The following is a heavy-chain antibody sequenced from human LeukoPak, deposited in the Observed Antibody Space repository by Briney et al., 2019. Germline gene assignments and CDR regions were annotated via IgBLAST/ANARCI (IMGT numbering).Heavy chain of an antibody. V-gene: IGHV3-30*18. Sequence: GGSLRLSCAASGFTFSSYGMHWVRQAPGKGLEWVAVISYDGSNKYYADSVKGRFTISRDNSKNTLYLQMNSLRAEDTAVYYCAKNSPPWYYYYGTDVWGQGTTVTVSS. CDR2: ISYDGSNK. CDR3: AKNSPPWYYYYGTDV. CDR1: GFTFSSYG. D-gene: IGHD4-23*01. J-gene: IGHJ6*02.